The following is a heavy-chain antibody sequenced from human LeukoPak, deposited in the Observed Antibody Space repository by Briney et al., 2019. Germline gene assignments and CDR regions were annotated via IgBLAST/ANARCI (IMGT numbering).Heavy chain of an antibody. V-gene: IGHV1-69*04. J-gene: IGHJ4*02. CDR2: IILILDIA. CDR1: GGTFNNYI. Sequence: ASVKVSCKPSGGTFNNYIISWVRQAPGQGLEWVGTIILILDIANYAQKFQGRVAITADTSTSTAYMQLSDLGSEDTAVYFCAREPEGLTTESHWGQGTLVPVSS. D-gene: IGHD1-14*01. CDR3: AREPEGLTTESH.